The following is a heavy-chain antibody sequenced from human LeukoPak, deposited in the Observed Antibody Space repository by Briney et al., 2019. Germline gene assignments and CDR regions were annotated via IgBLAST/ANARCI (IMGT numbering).Heavy chain of an antibody. Sequence: KPSETLSLTCTVSGGSLRKGIYYWGWIRQPPGKGVEGVGRIHNVGSTYYNPSLKSRVTVSVDTSKNQFSLRLSSVTAADTAVYYCASVDIVLGTTAIRYLDYWGQGTLVTVSP. V-gene: IGHV4-39*01. CDR2: IHNVGST. CDR1: GGSLRKGIYY. D-gene: IGHD2-2*02. CDR3: ASVDIVLGTTAIRYLDY. J-gene: IGHJ4*02.